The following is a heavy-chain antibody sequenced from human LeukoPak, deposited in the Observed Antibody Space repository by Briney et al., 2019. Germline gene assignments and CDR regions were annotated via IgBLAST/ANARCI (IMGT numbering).Heavy chain of an antibody. J-gene: IGHJ3*02. Sequence: SETLSLTCSVSGGSISSYYWSWIRQPPGKGLEWVGYIYYSGSTSGSTNYNPSLKSRVTISVDTSKNQFSLKLSSVTAADTAVYYCARAARVLLWFGESPDAFDIWGQGTMVTVSS. V-gene: IGHV4-59*01. CDR2: IYYSGSTSGST. CDR3: ARAARVLLWFGESPDAFDI. CDR1: GGSISSYY. D-gene: IGHD3-10*01.